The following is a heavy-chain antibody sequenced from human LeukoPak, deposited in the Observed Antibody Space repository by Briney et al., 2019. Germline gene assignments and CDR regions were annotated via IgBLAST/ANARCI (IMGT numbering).Heavy chain of an antibody. CDR3: AREIYGRFDN. J-gene: IGHJ4*02. D-gene: IGHD2-15*01. CDR1: GYTFTNYG. CDR2: ISAYNGDT. Sequence: ASVKVSCKASGYTFTNYGISWVRQAPGQGLEWMGWISAYNGDTNYAQNLQGRVTMTTDTSTSTVYMDLSSLRSDDTAVYYCAREIYGRFDNWGQGTLVTVSS. V-gene: IGHV1-18*01.